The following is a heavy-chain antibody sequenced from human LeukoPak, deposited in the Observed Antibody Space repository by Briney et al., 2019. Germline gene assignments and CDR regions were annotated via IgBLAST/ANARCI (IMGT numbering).Heavy chain of an antibody. V-gene: IGHV1-69*05. CDR3: ARDHPGRATAENWFDP. J-gene: IGHJ5*02. CDR1: GGTFSSYA. Sequence: SVKVSCKASGGTFSSYAISWVRQAPRQGLEWMGRIIPIFGTANYAQKFQGRVTITTDESTSTAYMELSSLRSEDTAVYYCARDHPGRATAENWFDPWGQGTLVTVSS. CDR2: IIPIFGTA. D-gene: IGHD1-26*01.